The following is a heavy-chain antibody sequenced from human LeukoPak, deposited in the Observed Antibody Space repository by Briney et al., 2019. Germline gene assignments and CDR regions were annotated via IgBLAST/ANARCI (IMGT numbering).Heavy chain of an antibody. V-gene: IGHV3-48*02. J-gene: IGHJ6*02. D-gene: IGHD2-2*01. CDR2: ISSSSSTI. Sequence: GGSLRLSCAASGFTFSSYSMNWVRQAPGKGLEWVSYISSSSSTICYADSVKGRFTISRDNAKNSLYLQMNSLRDEDTAVYYCARDLDCSSTSCYPSYWYYYGMDVWGQGTTVTVSS. CDR3: ARDLDCSSTSCYPSYWYYYGMDV. CDR1: GFTFSSYS.